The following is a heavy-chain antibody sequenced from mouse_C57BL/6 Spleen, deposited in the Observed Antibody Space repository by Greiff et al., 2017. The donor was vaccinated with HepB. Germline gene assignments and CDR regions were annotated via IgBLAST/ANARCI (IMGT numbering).Heavy chain of an antibody. CDR3: TRDPRSPYGKDAMDY. J-gene: IGHJ4*01. D-gene: IGHD2-1*01. V-gene: IGHV5-9-1*02. Sequence: EVQLVESGEGLVKPGGSLKLSCAASGFTFSSYAMSWVRQTPEKRLEWVAYISSGGDYIYYADTVKGRFTISRDNARNTLYLQMSSLKSEDTAMDYCTRDPRSPYGKDAMDYWGQGTSVTVSS. CDR1: GFTFSSYA. CDR2: ISSGGDYI.